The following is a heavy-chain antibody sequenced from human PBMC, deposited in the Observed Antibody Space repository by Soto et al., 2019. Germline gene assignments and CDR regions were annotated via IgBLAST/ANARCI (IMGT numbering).Heavy chain of an antibody. D-gene: IGHD3-22*01. J-gene: IGHJ4*02. CDR2: ITSRGSCI. CDR1: GFTFSNST. CDR3: ARVPAASDRTAFYYVSKFFYFDY. V-gene: IGHV3-21*01. Sequence: GGSLRLSCAASGFTFSNSTMNWVRQAPGKGLGWVACITSRGSCIYYADSMKGRFTISRDDAKKSLYLQMNSLRAEDTAVYYCARVPAASDRTAFYYVSKFFYFDYWGRGTQVTVSS.